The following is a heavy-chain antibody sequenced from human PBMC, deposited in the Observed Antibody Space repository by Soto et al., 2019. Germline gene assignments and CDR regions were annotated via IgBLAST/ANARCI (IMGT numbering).Heavy chain of an antibody. CDR1: GFTFSSYA. J-gene: IGHJ4*02. V-gene: IGHV3-23*01. Sequence: PGGSLRLSCAASGFTFSSYAMSWVRQAPGKGLEWVSAISGSGGSTYYADSVKGRFTISRDNSKNTLYLQMNSLRAEDTAVYYCAKDQVYYDSSGYYLLFDYWGQGTLVTVSS. CDR2: ISGSGGST. D-gene: IGHD3-22*01. CDR3: AKDQVYYDSSGYYLLFDY.